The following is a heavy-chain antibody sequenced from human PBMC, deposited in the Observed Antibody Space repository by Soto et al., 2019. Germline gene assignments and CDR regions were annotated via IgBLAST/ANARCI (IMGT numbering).Heavy chain of an antibody. D-gene: IGHD1-1*01. CDR3: AGNDRNYYGMDV. V-gene: IGHV5-10-1*01. CDR2: IDPSDSYT. Sequence: GESLKISCKGSGYSFTSYWISWVRQMPGKGLEWMGRIDPSDSYTNYSPSFQGHVTISADKSISTAYLQWSSLKASDTAMYYCAGNDRNYYGMDVWGQGTTVTVSS. J-gene: IGHJ6*02. CDR1: GYSFTSYW.